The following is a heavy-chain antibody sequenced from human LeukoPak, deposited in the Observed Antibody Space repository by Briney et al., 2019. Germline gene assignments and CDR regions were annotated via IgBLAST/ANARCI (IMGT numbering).Heavy chain of an antibody. D-gene: IGHD2-15*01. CDR3: ARVCSGGSCYSAYYDSSGYLDYYFDY. CDR2: ISAGNGNT. V-gene: IGHV1-3*01. J-gene: IGHJ4*02. CDR1: GYTFTSYA. Sequence: ASLKVSCKASGYTFTSYAIHWVRQAPGQRLEWMGWISAGNGNTKYSQNFQGRVTFISNTSATTAYMELSSLRSEDTAVYYCARVCSGGSCYSAYYDSSGYLDYYFDYWGQGTLVTVSS.